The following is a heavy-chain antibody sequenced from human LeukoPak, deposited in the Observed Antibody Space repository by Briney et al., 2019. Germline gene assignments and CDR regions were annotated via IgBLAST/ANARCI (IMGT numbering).Heavy chain of an antibody. V-gene: IGHV1-18*01. D-gene: IGHD3-10*01. J-gene: IGHJ4*02. CDR3: ARASDKSGSGSYPGY. CDR1: GYTFTSYG. Sequence: ASVKVSCKASGYTFTSYGISWVRQAPGQGLEWMGWISAYNGNTNYAQKLQGRVTMTTDTSTSTAYMELSRLRSDDTAIYYCARASDKSGSGSYPGYWGQGTLVTVSS. CDR2: ISAYNGNT.